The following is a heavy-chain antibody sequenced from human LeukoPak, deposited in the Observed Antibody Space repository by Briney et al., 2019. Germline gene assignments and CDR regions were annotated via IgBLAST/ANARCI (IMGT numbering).Heavy chain of an antibody. J-gene: IGHJ4*02. CDR2: ISGSGGST. CDR3: AKDFSLPTHCDFWSGYGGYFDY. D-gene: IGHD3-3*01. V-gene: IGHV3-23*01. Sequence: QPGGSLRLSCAASGFTFSSYAMSWVRQAPGKGLEWVSAISGSGGSTYYADSVKGRFTISRDNSKNTLYLQMNSLRAEDTAVYYCAKDFSLPTHCDFWSGYGGYFDYWGQGTLVTVSS. CDR1: GFTFSSYA.